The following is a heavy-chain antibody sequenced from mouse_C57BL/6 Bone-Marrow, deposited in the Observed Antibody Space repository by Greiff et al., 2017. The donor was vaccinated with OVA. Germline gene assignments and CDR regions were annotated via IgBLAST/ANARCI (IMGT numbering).Heavy chain of an antibody. CDR2: IYPGDGDT. J-gene: IGHJ2*01. D-gene: IGHD1-1*01. V-gene: IGHV1-82*01. Sequence: VQLQQSGPELVKPGASVKISCKASGYAFSSSWMNWVKQRPGKGLEWIGRIYPGDGDTNYNGKFKGKATLTADKSSSTAYMQLSSLTSEDSAVYFCARYYYGISFDYWGQGTTLTVSS. CDR3: ARYYYGISFDY. CDR1: GYAFSSSW.